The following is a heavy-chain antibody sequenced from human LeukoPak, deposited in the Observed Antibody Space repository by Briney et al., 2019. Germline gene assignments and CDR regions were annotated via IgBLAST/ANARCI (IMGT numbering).Heavy chain of an antibody. Sequence: GGSLRLSYAASGFIFNNYWMSWVRQAPGKGLEWVANIKQDGSDKYYVDSVKGRFTISRDDAKNSLYLQMNSLRAEDSAMYYCARGSGSYGYWGQGTLVTVSS. V-gene: IGHV3-7*03. CDR3: ARGSGSYGY. J-gene: IGHJ4*02. CDR2: IKQDGSDK. D-gene: IGHD3-10*01. CDR1: GFIFNNYW.